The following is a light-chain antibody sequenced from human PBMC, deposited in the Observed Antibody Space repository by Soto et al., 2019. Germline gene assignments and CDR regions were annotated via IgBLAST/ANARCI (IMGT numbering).Light chain of an antibody. CDR1: QSIRSW. J-gene: IGKJ4*01. V-gene: IGKV1-5*01. CDR2: DAA. CDR3: QQYNSYSLLT. Sequence: DIQMTQSPSTLSASVGDRVTISCRASQSIRSWLAWYQQKPGKAPKLLISDAADLETGVPSRFSGSGSGTEFTLTSSSLQPDDFATYYCQQYNSYSLLTFGGGTKVQIK.